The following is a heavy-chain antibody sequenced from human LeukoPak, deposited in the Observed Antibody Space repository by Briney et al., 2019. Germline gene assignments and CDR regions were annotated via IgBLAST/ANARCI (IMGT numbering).Heavy chain of an antibody. Sequence: PSETLSLTCTVSGGSISSYYWSWIRQPAGKGLEWIGRIYTSGSTNYNPSLTSRVTMSVDTSKNQFSLKLSSVTAADTAVYYRARDRIAAGSGIGMDVWGQGTTVTVSS. V-gene: IGHV4-4*07. D-gene: IGHD6-13*01. J-gene: IGHJ6*02. CDR3: ARDRIAAGSGIGMDV. CDR2: IYTSGST. CDR1: GGSISSYY.